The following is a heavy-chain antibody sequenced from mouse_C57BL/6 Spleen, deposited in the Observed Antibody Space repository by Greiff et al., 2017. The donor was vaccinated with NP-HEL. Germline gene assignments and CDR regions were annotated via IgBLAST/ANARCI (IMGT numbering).Heavy chain of an antibody. J-gene: IGHJ4*01. CDR3: ARLRGYAMDY. CDR2: ISSGSSTI. CDR1: GFTFSDYG. Sequence: EVHLVESGGGLVKPGGSLKLSCAASGFTFSDYGMHWVRQAPEKGLEWVAYISSGSSTIYYADTVKGRFTISRDNAKNTLFLQMTSLRSEDTAMYYCARLRGYAMDYWGQGTSVTASS. V-gene: IGHV5-17*01.